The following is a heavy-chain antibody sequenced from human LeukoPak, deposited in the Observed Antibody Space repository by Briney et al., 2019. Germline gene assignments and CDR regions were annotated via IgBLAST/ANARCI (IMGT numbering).Heavy chain of an antibody. Sequence: SEALSLTCAVSGGSISSGGYAWSWIRQPPGKGLEWIGYIYDSGSTYYNPSLKSRVTISLDRSKNQFSLKLSSVTAADTAVYYCARYGGSGTYFFDYWGQGTLVTVSS. V-gene: IGHV4-30-2*01. D-gene: IGHD3-10*01. CDR3: ARYGGSGTYFFDY. CDR1: GGSISSGGYA. J-gene: IGHJ4*02. CDR2: IYDSGST.